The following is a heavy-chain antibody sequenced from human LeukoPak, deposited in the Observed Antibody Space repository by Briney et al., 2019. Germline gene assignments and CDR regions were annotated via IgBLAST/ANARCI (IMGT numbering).Heavy chain of an antibody. CDR2: IREDGGEK. CDR1: GFTLSSNW. Sequence: GGSLRLSCAACGFTLSSNWMNWVRQAPGKGLEWVANIREDGGEKYYVDSVKGRFTISRDNAKNSLYLQMNSLRAEDTAVYYCASRVYGMDYWGQGTLVTVSS. J-gene: IGHJ4*02. V-gene: IGHV3-7*05. D-gene: IGHD2-8*01. CDR3: ASRVYGMDY.